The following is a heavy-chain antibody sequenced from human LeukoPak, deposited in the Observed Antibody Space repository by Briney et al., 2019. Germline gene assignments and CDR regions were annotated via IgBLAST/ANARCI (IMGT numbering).Heavy chain of an antibody. D-gene: IGHD6-19*01. CDR2: IHPNDAST. V-gene: IGHV5-51*01. J-gene: IGHJ4*02. CDR1: GYSFASYW. CDR3: ARPLSSGWYLGLDY. Sequence: GESLKISCKASGYSFASYWIGWVRQMSGKGLEWMAIIHPNDASTIYSPSFQGQVTISADKSISTAYLQWSSLKASDTAMYYCARPLSSGWYLGLDYWGQGTLVTVSS.